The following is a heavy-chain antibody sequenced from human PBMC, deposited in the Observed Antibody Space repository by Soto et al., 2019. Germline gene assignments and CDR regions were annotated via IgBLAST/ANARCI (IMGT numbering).Heavy chain of an antibody. CDR3: ARRRGYYDNLNWFDP. CDR1: GGSISSYY. J-gene: IGHJ5*02. CDR2: IYYSGST. V-gene: IGHV4-59*12. D-gene: IGHD3-22*01. Sequence: PSETLSLTCTVSGGSISSYYWSWIRQPPGKGLEWIGYIYYSGSTNYNPSLKSRVTISVDKSKNQFSLKLSSVTAADTAVYYCARRRGYYDNLNWFDPWGQGTLVTVSS.